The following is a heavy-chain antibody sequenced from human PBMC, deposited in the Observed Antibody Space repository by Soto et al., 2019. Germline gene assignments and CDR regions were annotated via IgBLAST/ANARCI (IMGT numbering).Heavy chain of an antibody. CDR2: IYSGGST. D-gene: IGHD3-22*01. J-gene: IGHJ5*02. Sequence: GGSLRLSCSASVFTVSSNYMSWVRQAPGKGLEWVSVIYSGGSTYYADSVKGRFTISRDNSKNTLYLQMNSLRAEDTAVYYCARGARYYASTGWYHLPPRRQGTPVT. CDR1: VFTVSSNY. CDR3: ARGARYYASTGWYHLPP. V-gene: IGHV3-53*01.